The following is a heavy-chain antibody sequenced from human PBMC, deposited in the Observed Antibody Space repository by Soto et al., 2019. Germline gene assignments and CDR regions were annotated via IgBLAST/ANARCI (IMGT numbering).Heavy chain of an antibody. CDR3: AREELAVAGTYYYYYGMDV. D-gene: IGHD6-19*01. Sequence: LRLSCAASGFTFSGYAMHWVRQAPDKGLEWVAVIWHDGSDKYYADSVKGRFTISRDNSKNTLYLQMNSLRVEDTAVYNCAREELAVAGTYYYYYGMDVWGQGTTVTVSS. J-gene: IGHJ6*02. CDR1: GFTFSGYA. V-gene: IGHV3-33*01. CDR2: IWHDGSDK.